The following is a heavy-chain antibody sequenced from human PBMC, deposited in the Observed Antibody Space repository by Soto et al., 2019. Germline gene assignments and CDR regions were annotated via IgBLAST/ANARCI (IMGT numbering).Heavy chain of an antibody. J-gene: IGHJ4*02. V-gene: IGHV1-18*01. CDR2: ISAYNGNA. D-gene: IGHD1-26*01. CDR1: GYTFTSYG. CDR3: ARDLSVAAVDY. Sequence: QVQLVQSGAEVKKPGASVKVSCKASGYTFTSYGLSWVRQAPGQGLEWMGWISAYNGNAKYAQKLQGRVTMTTDTSASTAYMELRSLKSDDTAVYDCARDLSVAAVDYGGQGTLVTVSS.